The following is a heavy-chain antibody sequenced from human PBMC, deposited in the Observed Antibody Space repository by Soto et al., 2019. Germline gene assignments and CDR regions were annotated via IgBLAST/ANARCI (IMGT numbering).Heavy chain of an antibody. J-gene: IGHJ4*02. D-gene: IGHD2-2*01. CDR2: IYYSGST. Sequence: QLQLQESGPGLVKPSETLSLTCTVSGGSISSSSYYWGWIRQPPGKGLEWIGSIYYSGSTYYNPSLKSRVTISVDTSKNQFSLKLRSVTAADTAVYYCPRRAGPAAIAYWGQGTLVTVSS. V-gene: IGHV4-39*01. CDR1: GGSISSSSYY. CDR3: PRRAGPAAIAY.